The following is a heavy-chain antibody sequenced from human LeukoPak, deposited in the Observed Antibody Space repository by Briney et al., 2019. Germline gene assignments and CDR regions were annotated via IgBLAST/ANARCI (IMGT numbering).Heavy chain of an antibody. Sequence: SETLSLTCAVYGGSFSNYFCTWIRQPPGKGLEWIGEINHSESSNYNPSLKSRVTISVDTSKNQFYLKVNSVTAADTAVYYCARGLRDYYDSSSHRSYYDYFDVWGNGTTVTVSS. D-gene: IGHD3-22*01. CDR2: INHSESS. V-gene: IGHV4-34*01. CDR1: GGSFSNYF. J-gene: IGHJ6*03. CDR3: ARGLRDYYDSSSHRSYYDYFDV.